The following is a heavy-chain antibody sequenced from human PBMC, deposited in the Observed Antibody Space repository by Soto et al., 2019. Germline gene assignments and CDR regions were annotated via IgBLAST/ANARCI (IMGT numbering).Heavy chain of an antibody. CDR1: GGSFSGYY. CDR2: INHSGST. CDR3: ARVALSSGGSCYFDY. D-gene: IGHD2-15*01. Sequence: PSETLSLTCAVYGGSFSGYYWSWIRQPPGKGLEWIGEINHSGSTNYNPSPKSRVTISVDTSKNQFSLKLSSVTAADTAVYYCARVALSSGGSCYFDYWGQGTLVTVSS. J-gene: IGHJ4*02. V-gene: IGHV4-34*01.